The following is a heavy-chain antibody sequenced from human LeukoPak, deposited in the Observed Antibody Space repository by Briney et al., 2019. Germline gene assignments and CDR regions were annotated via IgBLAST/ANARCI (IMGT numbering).Heavy chain of an antibody. J-gene: IGHJ3*02. CDR3: ARDCGGDCRDAFDI. D-gene: IGHD2-21*02. V-gene: IGHV4-31*03. CDR1: GGSISSGGYY. CDR2: IYYSGST. Sequence: SETLSLTCTVSGGSISSGGYYWSWIRQHPGKGLEWIGYIYYSGSTYYNPSLKSRVTISVDTSKNQFSLKLSSVTAADTAVYYCARDCGGDCRDAFDIWGQGTVVTVSS.